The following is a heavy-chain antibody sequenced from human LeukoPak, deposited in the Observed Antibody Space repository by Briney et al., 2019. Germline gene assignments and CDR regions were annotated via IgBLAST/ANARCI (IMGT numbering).Heavy chain of an antibody. CDR3: ATSGWYADAFDI. D-gene: IGHD6-19*01. V-gene: IGHV1-24*01. J-gene: IGHJ3*02. CDR2: FDPEDGET. CDR1: GYTLTDLS. Sequence: ASVKVSCKVSGYTLTDLSMHWVRQAPGKGLEWMGGFDPEDGETIYAQKFQGRVTMTEDTSTDTAYMELSSLRSEDTAVYYCATSGWYADAFDIWGQGTMVTVSS.